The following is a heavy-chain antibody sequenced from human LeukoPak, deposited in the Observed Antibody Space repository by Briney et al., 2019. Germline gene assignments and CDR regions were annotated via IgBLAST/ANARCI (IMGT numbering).Heavy chain of an antibody. CDR2: INPNSGGT. CDR1: GYTFTGYY. V-gene: IGHV1-2*02. J-gene: IGHJ4*02. CDR3: ARDPAQYDCSSTSCDNDY. Sequence: ASVKVSCKASGYTFTGYYIHWVRQAPGQGLEWMGWINPNSGGTNYAQKFQGRVTMTRDTSISTVYMELSRLRSDDTAVYYCARDPAQYDCSSTSCDNDYWGQGTLVTVSS. D-gene: IGHD2-2*01.